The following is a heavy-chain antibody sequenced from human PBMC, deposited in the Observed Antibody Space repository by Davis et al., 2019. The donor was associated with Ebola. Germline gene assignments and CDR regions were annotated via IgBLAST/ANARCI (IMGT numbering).Heavy chain of an antibody. J-gene: IGHJ4*02. D-gene: IGHD2-15*01. CDR3: TSTTGYCSGGSCYGFY. Sequence: GESLKISCAASGFTFSGSAMHWVRQASGKGLEWVGRIRSKANSYATAYAASVKGRFTISRDDSKNTAYLQMNSLKTEDTAVYYCTSTTGYCSGGSCYGFYWGQGTLVTVSS. CDR2: IRSKANSYAT. V-gene: IGHV3-73*01. CDR1: GFTFSGSA.